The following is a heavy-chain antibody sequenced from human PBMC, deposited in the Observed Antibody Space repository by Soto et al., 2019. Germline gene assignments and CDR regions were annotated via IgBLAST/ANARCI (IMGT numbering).Heavy chain of an antibody. CDR1: GYSFTRYG. D-gene: IGHD3-16*01. Sequence: QVQLVQSGNEVKKPGASVNVSCKASGYSFTRYGISWVRQAPGQGLEWMGWISGYNGKTKYAQKLQGRVSMTTDTSTSTADMELRSLGSGDTAVYYCAREGDRPYYYYGMDVWGQGTTVTVSS. J-gene: IGHJ6*02. CDR3: AREGDRPYYYYGMDV. V-gene: IGHV1-18*01. CDR2: ISGYNGKT.